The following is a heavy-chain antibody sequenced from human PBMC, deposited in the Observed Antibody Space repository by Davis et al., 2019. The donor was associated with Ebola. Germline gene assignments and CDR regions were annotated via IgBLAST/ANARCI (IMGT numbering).Heavy chain of an antibody. CDR2: ISYDGSNK. V-gene: IGHV3-30-3*01. CDR3: TRVKDNSGYYYGAMGY. Sequence: PGGSLRLSCAASGFTFSSYAMHWVRQAPGKGLEWVAVISYDGSNKYYADSVKGRFTISRDNSKNTLYLQINSLKTEDTAVYYCTRVKDNSGYYYGAMGYWGQGTLVTVSS. J-gene: IGHJ4*02. D-gene: IGHD3-22*01. CDR1: GFTFSSYA.